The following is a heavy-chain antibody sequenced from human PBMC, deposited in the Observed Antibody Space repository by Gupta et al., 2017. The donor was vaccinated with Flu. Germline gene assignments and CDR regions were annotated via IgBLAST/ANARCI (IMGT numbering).Heavy chain of an antibody. D-gene: IGHD3-3*01. Sequence: WVSAIGTAGDTYYPGSVKGRFTISRENAKNSLYLQMNSLRAGDTAVYYCARGDYDFWSGSSKYYYYYYYMDVWGKGTTVTVSS. CDR2: IGTAGDT. J-gene: IGHJ6*03. V-gene: IGHV3-13*01. CDR3: ARGDYDFWSGSSKYYYYYYYMDV.